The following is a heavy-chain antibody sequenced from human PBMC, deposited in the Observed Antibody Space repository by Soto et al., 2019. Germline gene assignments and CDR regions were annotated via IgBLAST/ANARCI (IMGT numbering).Heavy chain of an antibody. CDR3: ARDLKFYDSSGPDAFDI. D-gene: IGHD3-22*01. CDR2: IIPIFGTA. CDR1: GGTFSSYA. J-gene: IGHJ3*02. Sequence: SVKVSCKASGGTFSSYAISWVRQAPGQGLEWMGGIIPIFGTANYAQKFQGRVTITADESTSTAYMELSSLRSEDTAVYYCARDLKFYDSSGPDAFDIWGQGTMVTVSS. V-gene: IGHV1-69*13.